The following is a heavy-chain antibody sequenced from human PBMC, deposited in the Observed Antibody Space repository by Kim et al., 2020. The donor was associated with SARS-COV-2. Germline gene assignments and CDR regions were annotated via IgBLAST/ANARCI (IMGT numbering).Heavy chain of an antibody. CDR3: ERMRRDSSAYRKIYY. CDR2: IDWDDDK. V-gene: IGHV2-70*01. Sequence: SGPTLVNPTQTLTLTCTFSGFSLSTSGMCVTWIRQPPGKALERLAMIDWDDDKHYSTSLRSRLTISKDISKNQVVLTMTNMDPVDTATFYCERMRRDSSAYRKIYYWGRGSLGTVSS. D-gene: IGHD3-22*01. CDR1: GFSLSTSGMC. J-gene: IGHJ4*02.